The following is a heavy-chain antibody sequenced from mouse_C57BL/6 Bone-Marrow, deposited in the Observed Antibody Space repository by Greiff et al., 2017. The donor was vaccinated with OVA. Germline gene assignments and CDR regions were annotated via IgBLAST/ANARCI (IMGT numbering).Heavy chain of an antibody. V-gene: IGHV1-64*01. D-gene: IGHD1-1*01. CDR1: GYTFTSYW. CDR3: AIITTVVADSYAMDY. Sequence: QVQLQQPGAELVKPGASVKLSCRASGYTFTSYWMYWVKQRPGQGLEWIGMIHPNSGSTNYNEKFKSKATLTVDKSSSTAYMQLSSLTSEDSAVYYCAIITTVVADSYAMDYWGQGTSVTVSS. J-gene: IGHJ4*01. CDR2: IHPNSGST.